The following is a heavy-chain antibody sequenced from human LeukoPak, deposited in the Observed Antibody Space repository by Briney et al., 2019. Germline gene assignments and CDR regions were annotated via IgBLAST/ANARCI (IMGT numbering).Heavy chain of an antibody. CDR3: ARVWVTMVRGATPYNWFDP. J-gene: IGHJ5*02. D-gene: IGHD3-10*01. V-gene: IGHV1-69*13. CDR1: GGTFSSYA. CDR2: IIPIFGTA. Sequence: GASVKVSCKASGGTFSSYAISWVRQAPGQGLEWMGGIIPIFGTANYAQKFQGRVTITADESTSTAYMELSSLRSENTAVYYCARVWVTMVRGATPYNWFDPWGQGTLVTVSS.